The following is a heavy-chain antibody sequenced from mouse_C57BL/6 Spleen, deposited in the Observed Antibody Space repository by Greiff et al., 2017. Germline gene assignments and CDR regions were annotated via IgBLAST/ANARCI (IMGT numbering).Heavy chain of an antibody. CDR2: IDPSDSYT. V-gene: IGHV1-50*01. J-gene: IGHJ1*03. D-gene: IGHD1-1*01. CDR1: GYTFTSYW. CDR3: ARRDYGSSPPD. Sequence: QVQLQQPGAELVKPGASVKLSCKASGYTFTSYWMQWVKQRPGQGLEWIGEIDPSDSYTNYNQKFKGKATLTVDTSSSTAYMQLSSLTSEDAAVYYCARRDYGSSPPDWGTGTTVTVSS.